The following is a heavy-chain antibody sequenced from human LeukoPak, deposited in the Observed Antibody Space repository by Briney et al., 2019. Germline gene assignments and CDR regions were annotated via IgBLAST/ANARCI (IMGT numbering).Heavy chain of an antibody. CDR3: ARDRLNYGEYEKTFDY. CDR2: ISYSSNTI. D-gene: IGHD4-17*01. CDR1: GFTFSSYS. J-gene: IGHJ4*02. Sequence: GGSLRLSCAASGFTFSSYSMNWARQAPGKGLEWVSYISYSSNTIYYADSVKGRFTISRDNSKNSLYLQMNSLRADDTAVYYFARDRLNYGEYEKTFDYWGQGTLVTVSS. V-gene: IGHV3-48*01.